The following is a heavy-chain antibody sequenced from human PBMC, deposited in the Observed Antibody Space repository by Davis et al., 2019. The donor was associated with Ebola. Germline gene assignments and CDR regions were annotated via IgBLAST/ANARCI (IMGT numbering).Heavy chain of an antibody. CDR2: INHSGST. V-gene: IGHV4-39*07. Sequence: SETLSLTCTVSGGSISSSSYYWSWIRQPPGKGLEWIGEINHSGSTNYDPSLKSRVTISVDTSKNQFSLKLSSVTAADTAVYYCARGGIVVVPAAIIDYYYYYGMDVWGQGTTVTVSS. CDR1: GGSISSSSYY. D-gene: IGHD2-2*01. J-gene: IGHJ6*02. CDR3: ARGGIVVVPAAIIDYYYYYGMDV.